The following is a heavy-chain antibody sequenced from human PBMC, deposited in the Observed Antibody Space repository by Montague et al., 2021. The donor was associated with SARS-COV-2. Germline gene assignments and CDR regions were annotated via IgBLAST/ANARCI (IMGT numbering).Heavy chain of an antibody. Sequence: SETLSLTCRVSGDSISTSTWWTWVRQTPGKGLEWIGEIFHSGTINYNPSLKSRVSISVDKSNNQFSLRLSSLIAADTAVYYCANRGVRYFDAQGVWYYFDYWGQGTLVTVSS. CDR3: ANRGVRYFDAQGVWYYFDY. CDR2: IFHSGTI. D-gene: IGHD3-9*01. CDR1: GDSISTSTW. J-gene: IGHJ4*02. V-gene: IGHV4-4*02.